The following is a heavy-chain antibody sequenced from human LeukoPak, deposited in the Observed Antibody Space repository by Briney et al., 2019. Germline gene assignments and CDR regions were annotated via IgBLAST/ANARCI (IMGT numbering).Heavy chain of an antibody. CDR1: GFTVSSNY. CDR2: IYSGGST. Sequence: GGSLRLSCAASGFTVSSNYMSWVRQAPGKGLEWVSVIYSGGSTYYADSVKGRFTISRDKSKNTLYLQMNSLRAEDTAVYYCARGQVIGSSWFYPFDYWGQGTLVTVSS. J-gene: IGHJ4*02. CDR3: ARGQVIGSSWFYPFDY. D-gene: IGHD6-13*01. V-gene: IGHV3-66*01.